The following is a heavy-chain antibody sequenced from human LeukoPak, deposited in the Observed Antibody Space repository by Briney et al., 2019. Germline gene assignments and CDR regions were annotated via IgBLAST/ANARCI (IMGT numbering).Heavy chain of an antibody. Sequence: SETLSLTCAVYGGSFSGYYWSWIRQPPGKGLEWIGEINHSGSTNYNPSLKSRVTISVDTSKNQFSLKLSSVTAADTAVYYCARWNWGFAYYFDYWGQGVLVTVSS. CDR3: ARWNWGFAYYFDY. D-gene: IGHD3-16*01. V-gene: IGHV4-34*01. CDR1: GGSFSGYY. CDR2: INHSGST. J-gene: IGHJ4*02.